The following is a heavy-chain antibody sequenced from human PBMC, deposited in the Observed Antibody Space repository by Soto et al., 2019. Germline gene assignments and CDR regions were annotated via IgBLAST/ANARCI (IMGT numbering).Heavy chain of an antibody. CDR3: ARGGVGRYCSSTSCYTWGFDY. Sequence: EVQLVESGGGLVQPGGSLRLSCAASGFTFSSYWMHWVRQAPGKGLVWVSRINSDGSSTSYADPVKGRFTISRDNAKNTLYLQMNRLRAEDTAVYYCARGGVGRYCSSTSCYTWGFDYWGQGTLVTVSS. CDR2: INSDGSST. V-gene: IGHV3-74*01. CDR1: GFTFSSYW. J-gene: IGHJ4*02. D-gene: IGHD2-2*02.